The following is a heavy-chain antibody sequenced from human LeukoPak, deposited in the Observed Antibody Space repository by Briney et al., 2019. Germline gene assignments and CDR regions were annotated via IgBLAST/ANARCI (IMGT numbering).Heavy chain of an antibody. J-gene: IGHJ3*01. CDR3: ARQTPNTAAFDV. D-gene: IGHD5-18*01. CDR1: GGSINAFY. Sequence: TPSETLSLTCSVSGGSINAFYWSWIRQPPGKGLEWIAYVRDNGENNYNPSLKSRVAISLDTANNQISLRLNFVTAADTAIYYCARQTPNTAAFDVWGQGTMVTVSS. V-gene: IGHV4-59*08. CDR2: VRDNGEN.